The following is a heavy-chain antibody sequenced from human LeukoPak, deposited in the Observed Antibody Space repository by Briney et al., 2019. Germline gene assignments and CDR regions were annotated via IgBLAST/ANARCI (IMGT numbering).Heavy chain of an antibody. CDR2: INPGGGST. Sequence: ASVKVSCKASGYTFTTYYMHWVRQAPGQGLEWMGIINPGGGSTTYAQKFQGRVTMTRDTSTSTVYMELSSLRSEDTAVYYCAKDRSSWTDYYYMDVWGKGTTVTVSS. V-gene: IGHV1-46*01. CDR3: AKDRSSWTDYYYMDV. CDR1: GYTFTTYY. D-gene: IGHD6-13*01. J-gene: IGHJ6*03.